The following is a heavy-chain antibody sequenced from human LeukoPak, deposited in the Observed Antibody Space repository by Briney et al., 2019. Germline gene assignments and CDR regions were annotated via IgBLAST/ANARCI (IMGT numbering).Heavy chain of an antibody. D-gene: IGHD3-10*01. V-gene: IGHV4-61*02. CDR3: ARVRGRSDSGNWFDP. CDR1: NGSINSGSYY. CDR2: MYTSGST. Sequence: PSQTLSLTCTVSNGSINSGSYYWSWIRQPAGKGLEWIGRMYTSGSTNYNPSLKSRVTISVDTSKNQFSLKLSSVTAADTAVYYCARVRGRSDSGNWFDPWGQGTLVTVSS. J-gene: IGHJ5*02.